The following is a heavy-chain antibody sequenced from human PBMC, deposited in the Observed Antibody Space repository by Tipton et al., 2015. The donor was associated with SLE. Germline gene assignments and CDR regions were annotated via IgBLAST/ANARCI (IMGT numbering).Heavy chain of an antibody. J-gene: IGHJ4*02. D-gene: IGHD3-10*01. V-gene: IGHV4-59*08. CDR1: GGSISSYY. CDR3: ARAEYSFDY. CDR2: IYYTGST. Sequence: TLSLTCTVSGGSISSYYWSWIRQTPGKGLERIGYIYYTGSTKFNPSLKSRVSISLDTSKNQFSLKLSSVTAADTAVYYCARAEYSFDYWGQGALVTVPS.